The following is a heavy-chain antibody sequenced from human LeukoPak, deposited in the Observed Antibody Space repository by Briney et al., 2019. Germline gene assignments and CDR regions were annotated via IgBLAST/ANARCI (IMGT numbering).Heavy chain of an antibody. CDR2: IKQDGSGL. CDR3: ARDPGRTGFDY. D-gene: IGHD1/OR15-1a*01. J-gene: IGHJ4*02. Sequence: GGSLRLSCAASGFTFNNYWMSWVRQAPGKGLEWVANIKQDGSGLYYVESVKGRFTVSRDNAKNSLYLRMTSLRAEDTAVYYCARDPGRTGFDYWGQGTLVTVSS. V-gene: IGHV3-7*03. CDR1: GFTFNNYW.